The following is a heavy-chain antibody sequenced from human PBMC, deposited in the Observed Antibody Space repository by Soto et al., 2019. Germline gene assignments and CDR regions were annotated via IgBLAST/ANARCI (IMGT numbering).Heavy chain of an antibody. D-gene: IGHD6-13*01. CDR3: AKDQGIAASHGID. Sequence: QVQLVESGGGVVQPWRSLRLSCAASGFTFNNYGMHWVRQAPGKGLEWVATISNDGSDKYYADSVKGRLTISRDNFKNTVYLQMNSLRAEETAVYYCAKDQGIAASHGIDWGQGTMVTVSS. J-gene: IGHJ3*01. CDR1: GFTFNNYG. CDR2: ISNDGSDK. V-gene: IGHV3-30*18.